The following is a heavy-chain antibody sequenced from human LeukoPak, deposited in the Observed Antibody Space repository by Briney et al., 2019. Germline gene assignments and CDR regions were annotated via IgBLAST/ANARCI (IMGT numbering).Heavy chain of an antibody. CDR2: IKEDGSEK. CDR1: GFTFSTYW. CDR3: ARGGVPGAY. V-gene: IGHV3-7*01. Sequence: GGSLRLSCAASGFTFSTYWMTWVRQAPGRGLECVANIKEDGSEKYYVDSVKGRFTISRDNAKNSLYLQMNSLRAEDTAVYYCARGGVPGAYWGQGTLVTVSS. J-gene: IGHJ4*02. D-gene: IGHD2-2*01.